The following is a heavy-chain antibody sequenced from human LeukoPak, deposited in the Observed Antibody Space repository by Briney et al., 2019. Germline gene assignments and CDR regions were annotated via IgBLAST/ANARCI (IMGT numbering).Heavy chain of an antibody. J-gene: IGHJ6*02. CDR2: ISYDGSNK. Sequence: GGSLRLSCVASGFTFSSYAMHWVRQAPGKGLEWVAVISYDGSNKYYADSVKGRFTISRDNSKNTLYLQMNSLRAEDTAVYYCARVASGFLEWLSSGPTYGMDVWGQGTTVTVSS. V-gene: IGHV3-30-3*01. CDR3: ARVASGFLEWLSSGPTYGMDV. CDR1: GFTFSSYA. D-gene: IGHD3-3*01.